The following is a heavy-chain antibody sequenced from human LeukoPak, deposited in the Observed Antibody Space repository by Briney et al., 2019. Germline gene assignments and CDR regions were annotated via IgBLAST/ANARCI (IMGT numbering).Heavy chain of an antibody. CDR2: MGPNSGNT. V-gene: IGHV1-8*01. D-gene: IGHD7-27*01. CDR1: GYTFTSYD. J-gene: IGHJ4*02. Sequence: ASVKVSCKASGYTFTSYDINWVRQATGQGPEWMGWMGPNSGNTGYAQKFQGRVTMTRSTSMSTAYMELSSLRSEGTAVYYCARGPPNWGYDYWGQGTLVTVSS. CDR3: ARGPPNWGYDY.